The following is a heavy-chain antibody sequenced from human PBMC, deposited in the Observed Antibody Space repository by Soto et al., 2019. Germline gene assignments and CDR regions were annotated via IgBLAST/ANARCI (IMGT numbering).Heavy chain of an antibody. Sequence: ASVKVSCKASGYTFTSYAMHWVRQAPGQRLEWMGWINAGNGNTKYSQKFQGRVTITRDTSASTAYMELSSLRSEDTAVYYCARDPYYDFWSGPLEGFDYWGQGTLVTVS. CDR1: GYTFTSYA. D-gene: IGHD3-3*01. CDR2: INAGNGNT. V-gene: IGHV1-3*01. J-gene: IGHJ4*02. CDR3: ARDPYYDFWSGPLEGFDY.